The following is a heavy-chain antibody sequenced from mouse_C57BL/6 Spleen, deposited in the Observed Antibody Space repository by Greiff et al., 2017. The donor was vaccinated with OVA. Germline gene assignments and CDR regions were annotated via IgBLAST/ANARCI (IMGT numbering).Heavy chain of an antibody. J-gene: IGHJ4*01. V-gene: IGHV1-22*01. CDR1: GYTFTDYN. CDR2: INPNNGGT. Sequence: VQLQQSGPELVKPGASVKMSCKASGYTFTDYNMHWVKQSHGKSLEWIGYINPNNGGTSYNQKFKGKATLTVNKSSSTAYMELRSLTSEDSAVYYCARDLYYYGSSYGAMDYWGQGTSVTVSS. CDR3: ARDLYYYGSSYGAMDY. D-gene: IGHD1-1*01.